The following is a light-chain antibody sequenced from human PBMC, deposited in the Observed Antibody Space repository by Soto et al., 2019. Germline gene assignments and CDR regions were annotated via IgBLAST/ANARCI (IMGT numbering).Light chain of an antibody. V-gene: IGKV3-20*01. CDR3: QQYGNSPQT. J-gene: IGKJ1*01. Sequence: EIVLTQSPGTLSLSPGERATLSCRASQSVANNYLAWYHQGFGQAPRLLIYGASRRAAGIPDRFSGSGSGTDFTLTISRLEPEDFAVYYCQQYGNSPQTFGQGTKVEIK. CDR2: GAS. CDR1: QSVANNY.